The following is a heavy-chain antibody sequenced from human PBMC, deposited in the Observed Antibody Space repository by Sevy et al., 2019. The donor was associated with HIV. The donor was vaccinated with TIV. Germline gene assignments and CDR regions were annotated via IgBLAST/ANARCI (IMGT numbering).Heavy chain of an antibody. Sequence: GGSLRLSCAASGFTFSSYSMNWVRQAPGKGLEWVSSISSSSSYIYYADSVKGRFTISRDNAKNSLYLQMNSLRAEDTAVYYCAMGELRFLEWLLSGAFDIWGQWTMVTVSS. CDR3: AMGELRFLEWLLSGAFDI. CDR1: GFTFSSYS. CDR2: ISSSSSYI. V-gene: IGHV3-21*01. J-gene: IGHJ3*02. D-gene: IGHD3-3*01.